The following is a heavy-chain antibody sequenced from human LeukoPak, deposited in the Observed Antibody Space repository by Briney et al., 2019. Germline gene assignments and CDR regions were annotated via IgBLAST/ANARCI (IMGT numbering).Heavy chain of an antibody. CDR3: ARGDPSFSTLDL. V-gene: IGHV4-34*01. D-gene: IGHD3-10*01. Sequence: SETLSLTCAVYGGSFSDYYGTWIRQSPGRGLEWIGEINDSGDTRSNPSLKSRVSISTDTSRNQFSLNMSSVTAADTAVYYCARGDPSFSTLDLWGQGSLITVSS. J-gene: IGHJ5*02. CDR2: INDSGDT. CDR1: GGSFSDYY.